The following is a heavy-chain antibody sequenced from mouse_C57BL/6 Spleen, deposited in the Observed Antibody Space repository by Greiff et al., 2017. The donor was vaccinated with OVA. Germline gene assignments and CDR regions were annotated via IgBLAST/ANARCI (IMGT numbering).Heavy chain of an antibody. J-gene: IGHJ2*01. CDR2: IYPGDGDT. Sequence: QVQLQQSGPELVKPGASVKISCTASGYAFSSSWMNWVKQRPGKGLEWIGRIYPGDGDTTYNGKFKGKATLTADKSSSTAYMQLSSLTSEDSAVYFCARLQAPDYWGQGTTLTVSS. V-gene: IGHV1-82*01. D-gene: IGHD3-2*02. CDR3: ARLQAPDY. CDR1: GYAFSSSW.